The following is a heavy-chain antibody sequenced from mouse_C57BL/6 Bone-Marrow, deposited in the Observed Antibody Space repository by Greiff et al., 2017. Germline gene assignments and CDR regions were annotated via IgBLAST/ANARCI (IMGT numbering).Heavy chain of an antibody. D-gene: IGHD2-2*01. V-gene: IGHV1-80*01. CDR1: GYAFSSYW. J-gene: IGHJ3*01. Sequence: QVQLQQSGAELVKPGASVKISCKASGYAFSSYWMNWVKQRPGKGLEWIGQIYPGDGDTNYNGKFKGKATLTADKSSSTAYMQLSSLTSEDSAVYFCARFLEAVGYGFAYWGQGTLVTVSA. CDR3: ARFLEAVGYGFAY. CDR2: IYPGDGDT.